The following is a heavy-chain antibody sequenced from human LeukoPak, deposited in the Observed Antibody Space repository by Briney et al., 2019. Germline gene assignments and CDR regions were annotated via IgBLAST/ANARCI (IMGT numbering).Heavy chain of an antibody. J-gene: IGHJ4*02. D-gene: IGHD6-19*01. V-gene: IGHV1-18*01. CDR2: ISAYNGDT. Sequence: ASVKVSCKASGYTFTSYGVSWVRQAPGQGLEWMGWISAYNGDTNYAQKFQGRVTMTTDTSTSTAYMELRSLISDDTAVYYCARDPSNTSGRYAYFDYWGQGTLVTVSS. CDR1: GYTFTSYG. CDR3: ARDPSNTSGRYAYFDY.